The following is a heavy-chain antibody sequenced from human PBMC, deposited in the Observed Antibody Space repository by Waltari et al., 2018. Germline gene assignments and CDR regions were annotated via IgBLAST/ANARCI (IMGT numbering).Heavy chain of an antibody. D-gene: IGHD3-16*01. CDR2: ISYSAAT. V-gene: IGHV4-39*01. Sequence: QLHLQESGPGLVQPSETLSLTCSVSGGSITTNRHYWGWIRQPPGKGLEWTATISYSAATYTNPSLKSRVTISVDTFKNQFSLKLSSVTAADTAVYYCATYVGASIGTAAFDVWGQGTMVTVSS. CDR3: ATYVGASIGTAAFDV. J-gene: IGHJ3*01. CDR1: GGSITTNRHY.